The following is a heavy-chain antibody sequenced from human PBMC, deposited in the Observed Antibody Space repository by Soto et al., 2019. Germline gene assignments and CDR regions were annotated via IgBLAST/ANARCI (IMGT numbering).Heavy chain of an antibody. CDR1: GYTFTSYG. J-gene: IGHJ4*02. CDR3: ARPDNKNPIVGATMLGYFDY. D-gene: IGHD1-26*01. Sequence: GASVKLSCKASGYTFTSYGISWVRQAPGQGLEWMGWISAYNDNINYAQKLQGRVTMTTDTSTSTAYMELRSLRSDDTAVYYCARPDNKNPIVGATMLGYFDYWGQGTLVTVSS. V-gene: IGHV1-18*01. CDR2: ISAYNDNI.